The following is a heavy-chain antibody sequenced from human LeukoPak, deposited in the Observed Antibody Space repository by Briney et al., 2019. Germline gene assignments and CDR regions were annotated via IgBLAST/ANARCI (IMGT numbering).Heavy chain of an antibody. V-gene: IGHV3-23*01. CDR1: GFTFSDFP. D-gene: IGHD5-18*01. J-gene: IGHJ4*02. CDR2: IFPSSDEI. Sequence: GGSLRLSCAASGFTFSDFPMIWVRQAPGKGLEWVSSIFPSSDEIHYADSVKGRFTISRDNSRSTLSLQMDSLRAEDTAVYYCAKDQGGSSYSFDYWGRGTLVTVSS. CDR3: AKDQGGSSYSFDY.